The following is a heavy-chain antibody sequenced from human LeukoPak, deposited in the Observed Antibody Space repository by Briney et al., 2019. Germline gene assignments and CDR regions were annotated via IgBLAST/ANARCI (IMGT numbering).Heavy chain of an antibody. Sequence: ASVKVSCKASGGTFSSYAISWVRQAPGQGLEWMGWMNPNSGNTGYAQKFQGRVTITRNTSISTAYMELSSLRSEDTAVYYCARNWYYYGSGSLLYYYYMDVWGKGTTVTISS. CDR2: MNPNSGNT. CDR3: ARNWYYYGSGSLLYYYYMDV. J-gene: IGHJ6*03. D-gene: IGHD3-10*01. CDR1: GGTFSSYA. V-gene: IGHV1-8*03.